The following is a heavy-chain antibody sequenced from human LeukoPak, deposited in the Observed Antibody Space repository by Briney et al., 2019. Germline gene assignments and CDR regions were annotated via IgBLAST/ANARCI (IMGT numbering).Heavy chain of an antibody. D-gene: IGHD3-16*01. CDR2: ISGSSSYI. CDR1: GFTFSSYS. CDR3: ARLERLGEFKLLDY. Sequence: PGGSLRLSCAASGFTFSSYSMNWVRQAPGKGLEWVSSISGSSSYIYYADSVKGRFTISRDNAKNSLYLQMNSLRAEDTAVYYCARLERLGEFKLLDYWGQGTLVTVSS. V-gene: IGHV3-21*01. J-gene: IGHJ4*02.